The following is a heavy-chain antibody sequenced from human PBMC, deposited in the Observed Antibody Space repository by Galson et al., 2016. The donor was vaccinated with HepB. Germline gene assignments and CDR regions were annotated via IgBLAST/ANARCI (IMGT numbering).Heavy chain of an antibody. CDR1: GGTFSSYA. J-gene: IGHJ5*02. CDR2: IIPIFGTA. CDR3: ARVLRICRFDP. D-gene: IGHD2-15*01. V-gene: IGHV1-69*06. Sequence: SGGTFSSYAITWVRQAPGQGLEWMGGIIPIFGTANYAQKFEGRVTITADKSTNTAYMELSSLRSEDTAEYFCARVLRICRFDPWGQETLVTVSS.